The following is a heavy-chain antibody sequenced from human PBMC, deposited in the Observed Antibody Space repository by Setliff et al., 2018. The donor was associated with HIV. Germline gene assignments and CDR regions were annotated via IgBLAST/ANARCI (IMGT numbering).Heavy chain of an antibody. D-gene: IGHD3-3*01. CDR2: INAGNGNT. Sequence: ASVKVSCKASGYIFTNYVIHWVRQAPGQRLEWMGWINAGNGNTKYSQKFQGRVTITADKSTSTAYMELTSLRFDDTAMYYCVRGVQSPPHYSYYYMDVWGEGTMVTVSS. V-gene: IGHV1-3*01. J-gene: IGHJ6*03. CDR1: GYIFTNYV. CDR3: VRGVQSPPHYSYYYMDV.